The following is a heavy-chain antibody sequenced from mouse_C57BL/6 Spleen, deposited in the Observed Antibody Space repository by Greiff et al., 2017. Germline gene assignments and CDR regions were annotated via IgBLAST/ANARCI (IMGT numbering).Heavy chain of an antibody. V-gene: IGHV5-4*03. J-gene: IGHJ1*03. CDR2: ISDGGSYT. Sequence: EVKLMESGGGLVKPGGSLKLSCAASGFTFSSYAMSWVRQTPEKRLEWVATISDGGSYTYYPDNVKGRFTISIDNAKNNLYLQMSHLKSEDTAMYYCARVSRITTVVATGYFDVWGTGTTVTVSS. D-gene: IGHD1-1*01. CDR3: ARVSRITTVVATGYFDV. CDR1: GFTFSSYA.